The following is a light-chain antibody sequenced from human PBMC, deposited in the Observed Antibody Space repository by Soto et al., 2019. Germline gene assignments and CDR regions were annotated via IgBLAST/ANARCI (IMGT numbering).Light chain of an antibody. Sequence: ENVLTQSPGTLSLSPGERATLSCRASQSVGSSYLAWYQQKPGQAPRLLIYSTSSRATDIPARFSGSGSGTDFTLTISRLEPEDFAVYYCQQYDSPIRTFGEGTKVEIK. V-gene: IGKV3-20*01. CDR1: QSVGSSY. CDR3: QQYDSPIRT. CDR2: STS. J-gene: IGKJ1*01.